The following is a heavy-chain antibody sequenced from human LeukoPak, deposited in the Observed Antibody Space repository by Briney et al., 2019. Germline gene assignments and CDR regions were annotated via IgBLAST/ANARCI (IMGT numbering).Heavy chain of an antibody. CDR1: GFTFDDYA. CDR2: ISWNSGSI. V-gene: IGHV3-9*01. D-gene: IGHD6-13*01. J-gene: IGHJ4*02. CDR3: AKEKGRRSWFFDY. Sequence: PGGSLRLSCAASGFTFDDYAMHWVRQAPGKGLEWVSGISWNSGSIGYADSVKGRFTISRDNAKNSLYLQMNSLRAEDTALYYCAKEKGRRSWFFDYWGQGTL.